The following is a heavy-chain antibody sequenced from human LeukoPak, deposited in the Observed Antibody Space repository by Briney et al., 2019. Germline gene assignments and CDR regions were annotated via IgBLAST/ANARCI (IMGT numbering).Heavy chain of an antibody. Sequence: PGGSLRLSCAASGFTFSSYAMSWVRQAPGKGLEWVSAISGSGGSTYYADSVKGRFTISRDNSKNTLYLQMNSLRAEDTAVYYCAKVGSKDDSSGYYPDYWGQGTLVTVSS. J-gene: IGHJ4*02. D-gene: IGHD3-22*01. V-gene: IGHV3-23*01. CDR1: GFTFSSYA. CDR2: ISGSGGST. CDR3: AKVGSKDDSSGYYPDY.